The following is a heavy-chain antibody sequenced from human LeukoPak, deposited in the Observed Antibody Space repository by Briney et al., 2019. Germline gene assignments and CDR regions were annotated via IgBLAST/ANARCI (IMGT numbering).Heavy chain of an antibody. J-gene: IGHJ4*02. D-gene: IGHD4-17*01. CDR1: GYTFTGYY. Sequence: PSASVKVSCKASGYTFTGYYMHWVRQAPGQGLEWMGWINPNSGGTNYAQKFQGRVTMTRDTSISTAYIELSRLRSDDTAVYYCAPSRGDYGDYFDYWGQGTLVTVSS. CDR3: APSRGDYGDYFDY. V-gene: IGHV1-2*02. CDR2: INPNSGGT.